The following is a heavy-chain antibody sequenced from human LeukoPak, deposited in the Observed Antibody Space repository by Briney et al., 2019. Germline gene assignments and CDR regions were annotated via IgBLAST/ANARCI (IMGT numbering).Heavy chain of an antibody. CDR1: GFTFSDYY. J-gene: IGHJ4*02. CDR2: ISGSSSYT. Sequence: GGSLRLSCAASGFTFSDYYMSGIRQAPGKGLEWISFISGSSSYTNYADSVKGQFTISRDNAKKSLYLQMNSLRAEDAAVYYCARVAYGGTYFDYWGQGTLVTVSS. D-gene: IGHD4-23*01. CDR3: ARVAYGGTYFDY. V-gene: IGHV3-11*05.